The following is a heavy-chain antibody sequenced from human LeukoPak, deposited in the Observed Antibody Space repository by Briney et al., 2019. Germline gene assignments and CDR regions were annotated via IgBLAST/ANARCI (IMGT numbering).Heavy chain of an antibody. CDR3: GYSYGYDWFDP. Sequence: PSETLSLTCAVYGGSFSGYYWSWIRQPPGKGLEWIGEINHSGSTNYNPSLKSRVTISVDTSKNQFSLKLSSVTAADTAVYYCGYSYGYDWFDPWGQGTLVTVSS. CDR1: GGSFSGYY. V-gene: IGHV4-34*01. J-gene: IGHJ5*02. D-gene: IGHD5-18*01. CDR2: INHSGST.